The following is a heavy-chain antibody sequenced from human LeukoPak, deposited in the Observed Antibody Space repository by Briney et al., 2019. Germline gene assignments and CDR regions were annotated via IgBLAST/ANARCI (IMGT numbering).Heavy chain of an antibody. D-gene: IGHD3-10*01. CDR3: ARDFSIRMVRGVIYNWFDP. V-gene: IGHV3-11*01. CDR1: GFTVSGNY. CDR2: ISSSGSTI. Sequence: GGSLRLSCAVSGFTVSGNYMSWIRQAPGKGLEWVSYISSSGSTIYYADSVKGRFTISRDNAKNSLYLQMNSLRAEDTAVYYCARDFSIRMVRGVIYNWFDPWGQGTLVTVSS. J-gene: IGHJ5*02.